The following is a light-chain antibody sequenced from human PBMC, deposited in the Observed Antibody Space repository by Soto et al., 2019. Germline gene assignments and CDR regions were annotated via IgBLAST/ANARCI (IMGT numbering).Light chain of an antibody. Sequence: DIQMPQSPSSLTASVGDRVTITCRASQTISTYLNWYQQKQGKDPRLLIYDASSLLSGVPSRFSGSGSGTDFTLTIASLQPEDFSTDYCQQSDSIPYTFGQGTKVEI. CDR3: QQSDSIPYT. V-gene: IGKV1-39*01. J-gene: IGKJ2*01. CDR1: QTISTY. CDR2: DAS.